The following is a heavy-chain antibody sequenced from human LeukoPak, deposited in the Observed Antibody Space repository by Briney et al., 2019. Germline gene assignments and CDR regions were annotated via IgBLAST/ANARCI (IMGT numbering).Heavy chain of an antibody. J-gene: IGHJ3*02. V-gene: IGHV3-21*04. CDR2: ITTSSSYM. Sequence: GGSLRLSCAASGFTFSTYNMNWVRRTPGKGLEWVSSITTSSSYMFYADSVRGRFTISRDNAKNSLYLQMNSLRAEDMALYYCAKDRGKKSLTGDGDAFDIWGQGTTVTVSS. CDR1: GFTFSTYN. CDR3: AKDRGKKSLTGDGDAFDI. D-gene: IGHD7-27*01.